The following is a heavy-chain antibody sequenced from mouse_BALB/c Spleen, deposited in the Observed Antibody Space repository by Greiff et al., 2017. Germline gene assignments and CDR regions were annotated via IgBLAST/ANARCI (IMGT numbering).Heavy chain of an antibody. Sequence: QVQLQQSGAELERPGSSVKISCKASGYAFSSYWMNWVKQRPGQGLEWIGQIYPGDGDTNYNGKFKGKATLTADKSSSTAYMQLSSLTSEDSAVYFCARRRDGYYAMDYWGQGTSVTVSS. D-gene: IGHD2-3*01. CDR2: IYPGDGDT. CDR1: GYAFSSYW. J-gene: IGHJ4*01. V-gene: IGHV1-80*01. CDR3: ARRRDGYYAMDY.